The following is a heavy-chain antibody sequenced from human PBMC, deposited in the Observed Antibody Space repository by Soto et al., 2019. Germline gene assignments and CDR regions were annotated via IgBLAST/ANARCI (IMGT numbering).Heavy chain of an antibody. J-gene: IGHJ5*02. CDR3: ARGTFDSSGNYFAGWFDP. Sequence: AASVKVSCKASGYSFTDYYIHWVRQAPGQGLEWMGWIIPNNGGTKYAQKFQDRVTMTRDTSITTAYMELSRLRSDDTAVYYCARGTFDSSGNYFAGWFDPWGQGTLVTVSS. CDR1: GYSFTDYY. CDR2: IIPNNGGT. V-gene: IGHV1-2*02. D-gene: IGHD3-22*01.